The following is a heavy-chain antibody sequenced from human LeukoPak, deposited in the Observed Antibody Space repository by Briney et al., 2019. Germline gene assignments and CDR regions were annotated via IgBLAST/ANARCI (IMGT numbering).Heavy chain of an antibody. CDR1: GYAITSGYY. J-gene: IGHJ6*03. D-gene: IGHD1-26*01. Sequence: SETLSLTCAVSGYAITSGYYWGWIRHSPRKGLEWIGSIHHSGTTYYNPPLKSRVTISVDASTNQLSLNMHSLTAADTSASYCARAIVGASAGDLPDRLYYYYYYMDVWGKGTTVTVSS. V-gene: IGHV4-38-2*01. CDR2: IHHSGTT. CDR3: ARAIVGASAGDLPDRLYYYYYYMDV.